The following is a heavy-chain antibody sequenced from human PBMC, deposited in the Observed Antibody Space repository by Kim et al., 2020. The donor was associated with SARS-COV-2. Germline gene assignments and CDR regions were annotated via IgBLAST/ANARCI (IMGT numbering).Heavy chain of an antibody. CDR2: ISSSSSYI. D-gene: IGHD1-26*01. CDR1: GFTFSSYS. CDR3: ARDGIGGATLDY. J-gene: IGHJ4*02. V-gene: IGHV3-21*01. Sequence: GGSLRLSCAASGFTFSSYSMNWVRQAPGKGLQWVSSISSSSSYIYYADSVKGRFTISRDNAKNSLYLQINSLRAEDTAVYYCARDGIGGATLDYWGQGTLVTVSS.